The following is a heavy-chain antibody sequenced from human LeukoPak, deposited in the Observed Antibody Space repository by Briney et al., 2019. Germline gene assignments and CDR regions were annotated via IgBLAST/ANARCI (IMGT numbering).Heavy chain of an antibody. V-gene: IGHV3-30-3*01. Sequence: GGSLRLSCAASGFTFSGYPIHWVRQAPGKGLEWVAVISYDGSNKYYADSVKGRFTISRDNSKNTLYLQMNSLRAEDTAVYYCARELDVWGQGTTVTVSS. J-gene: IGHJ6*02. CDR1: GFTFSGYP. CDR2: ISYDGSNK. CDR3: ARELDV.